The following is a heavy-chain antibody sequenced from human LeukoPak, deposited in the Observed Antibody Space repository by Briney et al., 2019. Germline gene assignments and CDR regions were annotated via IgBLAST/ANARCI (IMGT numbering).Heavy chain of an antibody. CDR2: IWYDGSNK. D-gene: IGHD5-18*01. CDR3: AKDHTASVTSPYY. CDR1: GFTFSSYG. Sequence: GGSLRLSCAASGFTFSSYGMHWVRQAPGKGLEWVAVIWYDGSNKYYADSVKGRFTISRDNSKNTLYLQMNSLRAEDTAVYYCAKDHTASVTSPYYWGQGTLVTVSS. J-gene: IGHJ4*02. V-gene: IGHV3-33*06.